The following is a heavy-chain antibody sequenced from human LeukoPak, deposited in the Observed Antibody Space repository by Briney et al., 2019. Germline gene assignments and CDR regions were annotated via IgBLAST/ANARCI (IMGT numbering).Heavy chain of an antibody. CDR2: IVVGSGNT. D-gene: IGHD6-13*01. CDR1: GFTFTSSA. CDR3: ARIGIAAAAIDY. J-gene: IGHJ4*02. V-gene: IGHV1-58*01. Sequence: SVKVSCKASGFTFTSSAVQWVRQARGQRLEWIGWIVVGSGNTNYAQKFQERVTITRDMSTSTAYMELRSLRSDDTAVYYCARIGIAAAAIDYWGQGTLVTVSS.